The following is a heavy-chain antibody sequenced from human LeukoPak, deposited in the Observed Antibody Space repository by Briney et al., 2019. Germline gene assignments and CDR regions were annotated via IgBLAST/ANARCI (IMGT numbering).Heavy chain of an antibody. CDR1: GGSISSYY. J-gene: IGHJ5*02. CDR2: IYYSGST. D-gene: IGHD1-14*01. Sequence: SETLSLTCTVSGGSISSYYWSWIRQPPGKGLEWIGYIYYSGSTYYNPSLKSRVTISVDTSNNQFSLKLSSVTAADTAVYYCARAGDKLLNWFDPWGQGTLVTVSS. V-gene: IGHV4-30-4*08. CDR3: ARAGDKLLNWFDP.